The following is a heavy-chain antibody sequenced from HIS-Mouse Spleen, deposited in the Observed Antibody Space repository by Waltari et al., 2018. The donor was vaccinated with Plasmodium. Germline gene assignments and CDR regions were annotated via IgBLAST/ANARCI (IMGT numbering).Heavy chain of an antibody. CDR1: GFTFSSYW. V-gene: IGHV3-7*01. Sequence: EVQLVESGGGLVQPGGSLRLSCAASGFTFSSYWVSWVRQAPGKGMGWLANIKKDGSEKYYVDSVKGRFTISRDNAKNSLYLQMNSLRAEDTAVYYCASSWYWYFDLWGRGTLVTVSS. D-gene: IGHD6-13*01. J-gene: IGHJ2*01. CDR2: IKKDGSEK. CDR3: ASSWYWYFDL.